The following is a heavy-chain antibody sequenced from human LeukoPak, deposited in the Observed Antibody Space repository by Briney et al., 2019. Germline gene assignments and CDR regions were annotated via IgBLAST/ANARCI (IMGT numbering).Heavy chain of an antibody. Sequence: RSSETLSLTCTVSGGSISSGDYYWGWIRQPPGKGLEWIGSIYYSGSTYYNPSLKSRVTISVDTSKNQSSLKLSSVTAADTAVYYCTTGRSDYFDFWGQGTLVTVSS. D-gene: IGHD1-1*01. CDR2: IYYSGST. V-gene: IGHV4-39*01. CDR3: TTGRSDYFDF. J-gene: IGHJ4*02. CDR1: GGSISSGDYY.